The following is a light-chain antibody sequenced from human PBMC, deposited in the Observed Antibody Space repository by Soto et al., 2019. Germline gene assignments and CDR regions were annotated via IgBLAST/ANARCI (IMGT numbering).Light chain of an antibody. CDR1: SSNLGAGFD. CDR2: ANT. CDR3: QSYDTSLSGVI. Sequence: QLVLTQAPSVSGAPGQRVTISCTGGSSNLGAGFDVHWYQHLPGTAPKLLIFANTHRPSGVPDRFSGSKSGTSASLAITGLQAEDEADYYCQSYDTSLSGVIFGGGTKLTVL. V-gene: IGLV1-40*01. J-gene: IGLJ2*01.